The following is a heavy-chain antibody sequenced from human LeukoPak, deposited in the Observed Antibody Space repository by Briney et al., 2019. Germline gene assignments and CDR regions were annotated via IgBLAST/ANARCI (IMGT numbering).Heavy chain of an antibody. CDR2: ISYDGSSK. CDR3: ARDPEDNNWFDP. CDR1: GFTFSSYA. D-gene: IGHD1-14*01. Sequence: RGSLRLSCAASGFTFSSYAMHWVRQAPGKGLEWVAVISYDGSSKYYADSVKGRFTISRDNSKNTLYLQMNSLRAEDTAVYYCARDPEDNNWFDPWGQGTLVTVSS. J-gene: IGHJ5*02. V-gene: IGHV3-30-3*01.